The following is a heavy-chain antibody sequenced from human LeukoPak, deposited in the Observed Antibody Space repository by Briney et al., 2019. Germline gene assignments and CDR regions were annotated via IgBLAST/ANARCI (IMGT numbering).Heavy chain of an antibody. CDR3: ARGFDSKSTYFDY. J-gene: IGHJ4*02. CDR2: IYYTGST. V-gene: IGHV4-59*12. D-gene: IGHD5-12*01. Sequence: PSETLSLTCTVSGGSISDYYWSWIRQPPGKGLEWIGYIYYTGSTNYNPSLKSRVTISVDRSKNQFSLKLSSVSAADTAMYYCARGFDSKSTYFDYWGQGTLLTVSS. CDR1: GGSISDYY.